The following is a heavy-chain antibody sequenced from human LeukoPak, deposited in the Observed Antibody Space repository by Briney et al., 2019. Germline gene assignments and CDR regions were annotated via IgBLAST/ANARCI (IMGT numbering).Heavy chain of an antibody. CDR1: GFAFSNYG. V-gene: IGHV3-30*18. Sequence: GGSLRLSCAASGFAFSNYGMHWVRQAPGKGLEWVAVISYDGNNKYYADSVKGRFTISRDNSKNTLYLQMNSLRAEDTAVYYCAKIAVAGTDYYYYMDVWGKGTTVTVSS. CDR2: ISYDGNNK. CDR3: AKIAVAGTDYYYYMDV. J-gene: IGHJ6*03. D-gene: IGHD6-19*01.